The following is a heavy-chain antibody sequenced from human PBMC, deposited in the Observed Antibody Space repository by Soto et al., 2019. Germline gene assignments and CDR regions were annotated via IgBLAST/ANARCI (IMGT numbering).Heavy chain of an antibody. J-gene: IGHJ4*02. V-gene: IGHV3-33*01. Sequence: QVQLVESGGGVVQPGRSLRLSCAASGFTFSSYGMHWVRQAPGKGLEWVAVIWYDGSNKYYADSVKGRFTISRDNSKNTLYLQMNRLRAEDTAVYYCARPSGGSWSSFDYWGQGTLVTVSS. D-gene: IGHD1-26*01. CDR1: GFTFSSYG. CDR2: IWYDGSNK. CDR3: ARPSGGSWSSFDY.